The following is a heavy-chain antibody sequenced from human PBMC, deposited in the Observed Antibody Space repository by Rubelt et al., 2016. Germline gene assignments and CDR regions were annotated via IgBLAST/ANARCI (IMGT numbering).Heavy chain of an antibody. CDR1: GSISSGGYF. D-gene: IGHD5-18*01. V-gene: IGHV4-31*02. CDR3: AREVRVAMVTIDY. Sequence: GSISSGGYFWSWIRQRPEKGLAWIGYISYSGSTYYNPSLKSRLTISLDTSKNQFSLNLSSVTAADTAVYYCAREVRVAMVTIDYWGQGTLATVSS. CDR2: ISYSGST. J-gene: IGHJ4*02.